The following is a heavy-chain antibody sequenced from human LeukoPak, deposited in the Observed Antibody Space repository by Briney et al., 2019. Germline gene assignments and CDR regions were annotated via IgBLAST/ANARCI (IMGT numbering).Heavy chain of an antibody. V-gene: IGHV1-8*01. D-gene: IGHD3-10*01. CDR3: ASGYYYAFDI. CDR1: GYTFTSYD. J-gene: IGHJ3*02. CDR2: MNANSGNT. Sequence: GASVKLSCTASGYTFTSYDINWVRQAPGQGLEWMGWMNANSGNTGYAQTFQGRVTMTRNTSISTVYMELSSLRAEDTAVYYCASGYYYAFDIWGQGTMVTVSS.